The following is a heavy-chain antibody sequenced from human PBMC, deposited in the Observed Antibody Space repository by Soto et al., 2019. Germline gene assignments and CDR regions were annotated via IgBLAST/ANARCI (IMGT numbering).Heavy chain of an antibody. CDR3: ARDTQGSSSWYLTFYYYYGMDV. CDR2: IWYDGSNK. D-gene: IGHD6-13*01. J-gene: IGHJ6*02. V-gene: IGHV3-33*01. CDR1: GFTFSSYG. Sequence: QVQLVESGGGVVQPGRSLRLSCAASGFTFSSYGMHWVRQAPGKGLEWVAVIWYDGSNKYYADSVKGRFTISRDNSKNTLYIQMNSLRAEDTAVYYCARDTQGSSSWYLTFYYYYGMDVWGQGTTVTVSS.